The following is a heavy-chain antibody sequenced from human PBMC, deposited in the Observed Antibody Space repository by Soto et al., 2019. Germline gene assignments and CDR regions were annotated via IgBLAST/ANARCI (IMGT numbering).Heavy chain of an antibody. CDR1: GYSFTTYW. V-gene: IGHV5-51*01. D-gene: IGHD6-13*01. J-gene: IGHJ3*02. Sequence: GESLKISCKGSGYSFTTYWIGWVRQMPGKGLEWMGIIYPGDSDTRYSPSFQGQFTISADKSISTAYLQWSSLKASDTAMYYCARRIAARRNYDAFDIWGQGTRVTVSS. CDR3: ARRIAARRNYDAFDI. CDR2: IYPGDSDT.